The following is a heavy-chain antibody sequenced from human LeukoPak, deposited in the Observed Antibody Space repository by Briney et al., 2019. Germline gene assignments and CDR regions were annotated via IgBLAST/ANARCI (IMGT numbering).Heavy chain of an antibody. CDR3: ARDTVTKRGMDV. Sequence: QPSETLSLTCTVSGGSISSYYWSWIRQPPGKGLEWIGYIYYSGSTNYNPSLKSRVTISVDTSKNQFSLKLSSVTAADTAVYYCARDTVTKRGMDVWGQGTTVTVSS. J-gene: IGHJ6*02. V-gene: IGHV4-59*12. D-gene: IGHD4-17*01. CDR1: GGSISSYY. CDR2: IYYSGST.